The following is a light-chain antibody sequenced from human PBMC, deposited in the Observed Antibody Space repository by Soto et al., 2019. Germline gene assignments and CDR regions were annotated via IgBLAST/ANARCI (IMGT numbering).Light chain of an antibody. CDR1: QSVRSSF. J-gene: IGKJ4*01. V-gene: IGKV3-15*01. Sequence: EIVMTQSPATLSVSPVERATLSCRASQSVRSSFLAWYQQKPGQAPSLLIYGASTRATGIPARFSGSGSGTEFTLTTNSLQSEDFAVYYCQQYSNWPLTFGGGTKVDIK. CDR3: QQYSNWPLT. CDR2: GAS.